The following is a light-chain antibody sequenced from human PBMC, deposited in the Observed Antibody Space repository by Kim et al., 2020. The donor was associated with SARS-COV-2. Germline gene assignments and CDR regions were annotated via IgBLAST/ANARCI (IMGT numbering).Light chain of an antibody. J-gene: IGKJ2*01. CDR1: QSVSSSY. CDR3: QQYGSSPYT. CDR2: GAS. V-gene: IGKV3-20*01. Sequence: LSPGERATLSCRASQSVSSSYLAWYQQKPGQAPRLLIYGASSRATGIADSFSGSGSGTDFTLTISRLEPEDFAVYYCQQYGSSPYTFGQGTKLEI.